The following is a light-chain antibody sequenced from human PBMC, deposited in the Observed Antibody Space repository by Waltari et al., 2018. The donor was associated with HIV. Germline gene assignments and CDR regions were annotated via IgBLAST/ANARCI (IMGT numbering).Light chain of an antibody. V-gene: IGLV1-40*01. CDR2: GNS. Sequence: QSVLTQPPSVSGAPGQRVTISCPGSSSNIGAGYDVHRYQHLPGTAPKLLIYGNSNRPSGVPDRFSGSKSGTSASLAITGLQAEDEADYYCQSYDSSLSGGDVVFGGGTKLTVL. J-gene: IGLJ2*01. CDR1: SSNIGAGYD. CDR3: QSYDSSLSGGDVV.